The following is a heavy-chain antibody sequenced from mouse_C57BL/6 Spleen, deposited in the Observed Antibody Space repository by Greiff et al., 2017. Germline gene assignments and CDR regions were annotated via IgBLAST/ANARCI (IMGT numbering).Heavy chain of an antibody. CDR2: ISGGGGNT. D-gene: IGHD2-5*01. V-gene: IGHV5-9*01. CDR3: ARRDSNYVGYFDY. Sequence: EVQGVESGGGLVKPGGSLKLSCAASGFTFSSYTMSWVRQTPEKRLEWVATISGGGGNTYSPASVQGRFTISRDNAKNTLYLQMSSLRSEDTALDYCARRDSNYVGYFDYWGQGTTLTVSS. CDR1: GFTFSSYT. J-gene: IGHJ2*01.